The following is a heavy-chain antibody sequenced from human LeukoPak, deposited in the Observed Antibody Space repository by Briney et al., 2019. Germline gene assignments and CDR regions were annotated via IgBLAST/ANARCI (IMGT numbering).Heavy chain of an antibody. Sequence: ASVKVSCKASGYTFSSYVPSWVRQAPGQGLEWMGRISTKTGDSVYAQKLQGRVTMTTDTSTSTAYLELRSLSSDDTAVYYCARTMTTLPTHGELDLWGQGTQVTVSS. J-gene: IGHJ5*02. CDR3: ARTMTTLPTHGELDL. CDR2: ISTKTGDS. V-gene: IGHV1-18*01. CDR1: GYTFSSYV. D-gene: IGHD4-17*01.